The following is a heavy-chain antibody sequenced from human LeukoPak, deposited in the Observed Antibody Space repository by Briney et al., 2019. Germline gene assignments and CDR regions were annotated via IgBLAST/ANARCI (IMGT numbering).Heavy chain of an antibody. V-gene: IGHV3-74*01. CDR1: GFAFSNYW. CDR3: AKDLSWNTADR. Sequence: GGSLRLSCVASGFAFSNYWMHWVRQASGKALVWVSRINPDGTTTDYADSVKGRFTISGDNAKNMVFLQMNGLRADDTALYYCAKDLSWNTADRWGQGILVTVSS. D-gene: IGHD1/OR15-1a*01. CDR2: INPDGTTT. J-gene: IGHJ5*02.